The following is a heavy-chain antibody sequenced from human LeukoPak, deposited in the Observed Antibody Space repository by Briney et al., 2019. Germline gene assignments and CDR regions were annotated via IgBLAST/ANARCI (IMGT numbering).Heavy chain of an antibody. J-gene: IGHJ2*01. CDR3: TRQRSYSWYFDL. CDR2: IYYSGST. D-gene: IGHD3-10*01. V-gene: IGHV4-59*08. CDR1: GGSISGYY. Sequence: SSETLSLTCTVSGGSISGYYWSWIRQPPGXGLEWIGYIYYSGSTNYNPSLKSRVTISVDTSKNQFSLKLSSVTAADTAVYYCTRQRSYSWYFDLWGRGTLVTVSS.